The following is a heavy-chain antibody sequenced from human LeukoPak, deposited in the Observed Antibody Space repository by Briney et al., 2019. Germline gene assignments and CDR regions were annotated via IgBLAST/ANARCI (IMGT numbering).Heavy chain of an antibody. CDR1: GYSINSGFY. CDR3: ARDSILLYYYDSSGYRGGFDY. CDR2: IYHSGST. Sequence: SETLSLTCTVSGYSINSGFYWGWIRQPPGKGLEWIGSIYHSGSTHYKSSLKSRVTISVDTSKNQLSLKLTSVTAADTAVYYCARDSILLYYYDSSGYRGGFDYWGQGTLVTVSS. D-gene: IGHD3-22*01. V-gene: IGHV4-38-2*02. J-gene: IGHJ4*02.